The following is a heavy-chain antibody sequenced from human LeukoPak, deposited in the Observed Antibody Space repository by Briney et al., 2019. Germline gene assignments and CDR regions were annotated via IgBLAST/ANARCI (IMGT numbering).Heavy chain of an antibody. D-gene: IGHD1-7*01. CDR2: IYSGGST. CDR3: ARETANYAYFDY. J-gene: IGHJ4*02. CDR1: GFTVSSNY. V-gene: IGHV3-53*01. Sequence: GGSLRLSCAASGFTVSSNYLSWVRQAPGKGLEWVSVIYSGGSTYYADSVQGRFTISRDNSKNTLYLQMNSLKAEDTAVYYCARETANYAYFDYWGQGTLFTVSS.